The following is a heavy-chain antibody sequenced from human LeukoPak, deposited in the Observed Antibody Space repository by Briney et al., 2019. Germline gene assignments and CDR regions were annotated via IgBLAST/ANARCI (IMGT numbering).Heavy chain of an antibody. V-gene: IGHV5-51*01. CDR2: IYPGDSDT. CDR3: ARRIAAAGTVDY. J-gene: IGHJ4*02. D-gene: IGHD6-13*01. Sequence: GESLKISCKGSGYNFMKYWIAWVRQMPGKGLEWMGIIYPGDSDTRYSPSFQGQVTISADKSISTAYLQWSSLKASDTAMYYCARRIAAAGTVDYWGQGTLVTVSS. CDR1: GYNFMKYW.